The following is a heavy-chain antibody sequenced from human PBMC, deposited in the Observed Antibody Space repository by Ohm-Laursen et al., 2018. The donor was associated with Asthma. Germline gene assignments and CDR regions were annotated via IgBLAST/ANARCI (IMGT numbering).Heavy chain of an antibody. CDR3: ATTSIAAPGSDYFDY. J-gene: IGHJ4*02. D-gene: IGHD6-6*01. CDR1: GFTFSSYS. V-gene: IGHV3-21*01. CDR2: ISSSSSYI. Sequence: SLRLSCSAPGFTFSSYSMNWVRQAPGKGLEWVSSISSSSSYIYYADSVKGRFTISRDNAKNSLYLQMNSLRAEDTAVYYCATTSIAAPGSDYFDYWGQGTLVTVSS.